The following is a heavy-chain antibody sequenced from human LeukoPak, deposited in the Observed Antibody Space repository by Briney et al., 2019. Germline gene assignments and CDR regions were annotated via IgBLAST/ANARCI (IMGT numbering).Heavy chain of an antibody. J-gene: IGHJ6*02. CDR1: GYTFTSYG. V-gene: IGHV1-18*01. D-gene: IGHD1-1*01. CDR2: ISAYNGNT. Sequence: VSVKVSCKASGYTFTSYGISWVRQAPGQGLEWMGWISAYNGNTNYAQKLQGRVTMTTDTSTSTAYMELRSLRSDDTAVYYCASRSGERRVVPLYGMDVWGQGTTVTVSS. CDR3: ASRSGERRVVPLYGMDV.